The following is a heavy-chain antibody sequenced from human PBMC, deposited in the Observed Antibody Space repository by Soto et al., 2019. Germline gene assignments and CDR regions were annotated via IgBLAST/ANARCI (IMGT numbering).Heavy chain of an antibody. J-gene: IGHJ6*02. D-gene: IGHD3-10*01. CDR2: IIPTVGTA. CDR1: GGYFSNYA. CDR3: ARGNMVRGVFGFSNSDDYYLGGRDV. V-gene: IGHV1-69*13. Sequence: SVKVSCKDSGGYFSNYALRWVRKAPGQGLERMGGIIPTVGTANYAQKFQGRVTITADESKSTAYMELSSLRSEDTAVYCLARGNMVRGVFGFSNSDDYYLGGRDVWGQ.